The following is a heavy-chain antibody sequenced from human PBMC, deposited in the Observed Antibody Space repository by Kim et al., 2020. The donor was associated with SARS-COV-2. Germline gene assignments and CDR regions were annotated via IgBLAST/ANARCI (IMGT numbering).Heavy chain of an antibody. V-gene: IGHV3-30*18. CDR3: VKDRLDYHHSGSGYDVEH. D-gene: IGHD5-12*01. CDR2: ISYGEGND. J-gene: IGHJ1*01. Sequence: GGSLRLSCAASGFTFSSYGLHWVRQTPGKGLEWVAVISYGEGNDFYADSVKGRFSISRDRSKNTLYLQMNSLRAEDTAVYYCVKDRLDYHHSGSGYDVEHWGQGTLVTVSS. CDR1: GFTFSSYG.